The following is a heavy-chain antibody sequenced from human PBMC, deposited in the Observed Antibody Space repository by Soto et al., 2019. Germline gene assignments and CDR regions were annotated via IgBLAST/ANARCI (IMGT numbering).Heavy chain of an antibody. J-gene: IGHJ4*02. Sequence: GGSLRLSCAASGFTFRNYPMSWVRQAPGKGLEWVSAIGDNGGSTYYTGSVKGRFTISRDNTKNTLFLQMNSLRAEDTAVYYCARHIVVVSAAKAFDFWGQGTLVTVSS. V-gene: IGHV3-23*01. D-gene: IGHD2-2*01. CDR1: GFTFRNYP. CDR3: ARHIVVVSAAKAFDF. CDR2: IGDNGGST.